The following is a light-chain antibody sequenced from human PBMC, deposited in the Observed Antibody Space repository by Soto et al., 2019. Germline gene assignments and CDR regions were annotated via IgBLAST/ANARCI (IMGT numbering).Light chain of an antibody. J-gene: IGKJ2*01. CDR2: DVS. V-gene: IGKV1-5*01. CDR1: SSSKW. CDR3: QHTTDFT. Sequence: DIQMTQSPAALAGSVVGACTMTCRSSSKWLAWYQKKPGKAPKLLIYDVSNLERGVPPRFSGSTSGAESTLTITGLQPDDLGTYYCQHTTDFTFGQGTKVDIK.